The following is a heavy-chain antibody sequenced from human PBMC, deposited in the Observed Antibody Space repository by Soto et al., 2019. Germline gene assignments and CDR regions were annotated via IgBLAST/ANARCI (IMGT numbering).Heavy chain of an antibody. CDR2: INPSGGST. J-gene: IGHJ4*02. CDR3: ARGDNYRTYYYDSSGYYPPRY. CDR1: GYTFTSYY. V-gene: IGHV1-46*01. Sequence: ASVKVSCKASGYTFTSYYMHWVRQAPGQGLEWMGIINPSGGSTSYAQKFQGRVTMTRDTSTSTVYMELSSLRSEDTAVYYCARGDNYRTYYYDSSGYYPPRYWGQGTLVTVSS. D-gene: IGHD3-22*01.